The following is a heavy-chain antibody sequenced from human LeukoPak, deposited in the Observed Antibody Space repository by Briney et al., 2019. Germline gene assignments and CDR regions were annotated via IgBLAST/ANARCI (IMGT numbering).Heavy chain of an antibody. CDR3: AKAKAYYYDSSGYRDAFDI. CDR2: ISTSGSLM. V-gene: IGHV3-11*01. J-gene: IGHJ3*02. Sequence: GGSLRLSCAASGFTFSDYYISWIRQAPGKGLEWVSYISTSGSLMYYADSVKGRFTISRDNSKNTLYLQMNSLRAEDTAVYYCAKAKAYYYDSSGYRDAFDIWGQGTMVTVSS. CDR1: GFTFSDYY. D-gene: IGHD3-22*01.